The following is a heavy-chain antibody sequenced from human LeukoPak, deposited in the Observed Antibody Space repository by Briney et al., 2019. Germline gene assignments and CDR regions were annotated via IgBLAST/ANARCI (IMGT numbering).Heavy chain of an antibody. CDR3: AKKAAPVSAIRAGFDY. CDR2: ISYDGITN. D-gene: IGHD2-21*01. Sequence: LGGSLRLSCSASGFTFTSYGMHWVRQAPGKGLEWVAVISYDGITNYYADSVKGRFTVSRDNSENTLYLQMNSLRADDTAVYYCAKKAAPVSAIRAGFDYWGQGTLVTVSS. V-gene: IGHV3-30*18. J-gene: IGHJ4*02. CDR1: GFTFTSYG.